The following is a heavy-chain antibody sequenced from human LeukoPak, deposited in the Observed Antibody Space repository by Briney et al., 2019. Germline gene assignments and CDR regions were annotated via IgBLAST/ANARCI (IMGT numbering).Heavy chain of an antibody. Sequence: GGSLKISCKASGYSFTNYWIGWVRQMPGKGLEWMGIIYPRDSDTRYSPSFQGQVTISADKSISTAYLQWSILKASDTAMYYCARRVGDGYNFFDYWGQGTLVTVSS. J-gene: IGHJ4*02. CDR2: IYPRDSDT. CDR1: GYSFTNYW. D-gene: IGHD5-24*01. CDR3: ARRVGDGYNFFDY. V-gene: IGHV5-51*01.